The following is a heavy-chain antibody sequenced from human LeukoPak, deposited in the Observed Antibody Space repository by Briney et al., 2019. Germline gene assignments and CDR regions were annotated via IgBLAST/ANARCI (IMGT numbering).Heavy chain of an antibody. Sequence: PGGSLRLSCAASGFIVNTNYMTWVRQAPRRGLEWVSFIYADGNTYYADSVKGRFTISRDISKNAVYLQMNSLRAEDTAVYYCARDSYGDANFDSWGQGTLVTVSS. D-gene: IGHD4-17*01. CDR2: IYADGNT. V-gene: IGHV3-53*01. J-gene: IGHJ4*02. CDR1: GFIVNTNY. CDR3: ARDSYGDANFDS.